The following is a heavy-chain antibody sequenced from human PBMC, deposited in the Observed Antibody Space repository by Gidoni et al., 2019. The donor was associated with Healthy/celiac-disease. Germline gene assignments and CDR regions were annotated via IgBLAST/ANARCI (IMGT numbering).Heavy chain of an antibody. V-gene: IGHV3-7*05. Sequence: EVQLVESGGGLVQPGGSLRLSCAASGFTFSSYWMSWVRQAPGKGLGWVANIKQDGSEKYYVDSVKGRFTISRDNAKNSLYLQMNSLRAEDTAVYYCAREPRFLEWLVDYWGQGTLVTVSS. J-gene: IGHJ4*02. CDR1: GFTFSSYW. D-gene: IGHD3-3*01. CDR2: IKQDGSEK. CDR3: AREPRFLEWLVDY.